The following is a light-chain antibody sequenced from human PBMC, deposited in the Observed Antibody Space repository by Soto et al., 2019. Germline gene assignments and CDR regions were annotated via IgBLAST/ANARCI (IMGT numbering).Light chain of an antibody. V-gene: IGKV1-5*03. CDR2: KAS. CDR3: QQSYSYPLT. Sequence: DIQMTQSPSTLSASVGDRVTITCRASQSISGWLAWYQQKPGKAPNLLIYKASTLESGVPSRFSGSGSATEFTLTISSLAPDDFATYYCQQSYSYPLTIGGGTKVDIK. CDR1: QSISGW. J-gene: IGKJ4*01.